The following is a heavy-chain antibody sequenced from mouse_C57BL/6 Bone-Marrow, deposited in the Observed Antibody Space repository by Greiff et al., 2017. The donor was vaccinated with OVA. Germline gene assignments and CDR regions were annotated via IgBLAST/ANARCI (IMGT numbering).Heavy chain of an antibody. Sequence: QVQLQQSGAELVRPGTSVKVSCKASGYAFTNYLIEWVKQRPGQGLEWIGVINPGSGGTNYNEKFKGKATLTADESSSTAYMQLSSLTSEDSAVYFCARSRSRYDGYYVYYAMDYWGQGTSVTVSS. D-gene: IGHD2-3*01. CDR3: ARSRSRYDGYYVYYAMDY. CDR1: GYAFTNYL. J-gene: IGHJ4*01. V-gene: IGHV1-54*01. CDR2: INPGSGGT.